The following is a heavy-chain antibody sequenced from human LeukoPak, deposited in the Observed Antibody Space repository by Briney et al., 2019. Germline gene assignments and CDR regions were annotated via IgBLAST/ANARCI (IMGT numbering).Heavy chain of an antibody. D-gene: IGHD4-17*01. Sequence: SQTLSLTCTVSGGSISSGSYYWSWIRQPAGKGLEWIGRIYTSGSTNYNPSLKSRVTISVDTSKNQFSLKLSSVTAADTAVYYCARRVDYGDLYYFDYWGQGTLVTVSS. J-gene: IGHJ4*02. CDR3: ARRVDYGDLYYFDY. CDR2: IYTSGST. V-gene: IGHV4-61*02. CDR1: GGSISSGSYY.